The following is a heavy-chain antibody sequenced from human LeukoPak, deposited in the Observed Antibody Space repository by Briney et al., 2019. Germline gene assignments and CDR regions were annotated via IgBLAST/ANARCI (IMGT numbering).Heavy chain of an antibody. CDR1: GGSISSGDYY. CDR2: IYYSGST. V-gene: IGHV4-30-4*08. CDR3: ARGVRYFDWFDAFDI. Sequence: TLSLTCTVSGGSISSGDYYWSWIRQPPGKGLEWIGYIYYSGSTYYNPSLKSRVTISVDTSKNQFSLKLSSVTAADTAVYYCARGVRYFDWFDAFDIWGQGTMVTVSS. D-gene: IGHD3-9*01. J-gene: IGHJ3*02.